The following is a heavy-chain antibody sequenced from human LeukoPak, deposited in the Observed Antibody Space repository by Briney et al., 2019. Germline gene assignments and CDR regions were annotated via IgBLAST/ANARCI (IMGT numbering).Heavy chain of an antibody. J-gene: IGHJ6*02. CDR1: GFTVSDNY. D-gene: IGHD6-19*01. V-gene: IGHV3-66*01. CDR2: VYSGGLT. Sequence: GGSLRLSYAASGFTVSDNYMSWVRQAPGKGLEWVSTVYSGGLTYYADPVKGRFTISRDNSKNTLYLQMSSLRAEDTAVYYCVRDRWPGLGDFWGQGTTVTVSS. CDR3: VRDRWPGLGDF.